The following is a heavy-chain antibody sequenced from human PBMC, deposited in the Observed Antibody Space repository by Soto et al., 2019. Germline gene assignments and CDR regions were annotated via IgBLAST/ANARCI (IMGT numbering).Heavy chain of an antibody. V-gene: IGHV3-23*01. Sequence: VQLLDSGGDLVQPGGSLRLSCAASGLTFSSYAMAWVRLAPGKGLEWVSHISGSSGHTYYADSVKGRFTISRDNSKNTLYLQMSSLRAEDTAIYYCASAAGSGWGADYFQHWGQGSLVTVSS. CDR3: ASAAGSGWGADYFQH. D-gene: IGHD6-25*01. CDR1: GLTFSSYA. CDR2: ISGSSGHT. J-gene: IGHJ1*01.